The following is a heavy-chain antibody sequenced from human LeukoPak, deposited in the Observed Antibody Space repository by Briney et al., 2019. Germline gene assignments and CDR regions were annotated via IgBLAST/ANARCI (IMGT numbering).Heavy chain of an antibody. Sequence: GGSLRLSCAASGFTFSGSAMHWVRQASGKGLEWVGRIRSKANSYATAYAASVKGRFTISRDDSKNTAYLQMNSLKTEDTAVYYCARDWLLRYSEGGFDNWGQGSLVTVSS. D-gene: IGHD3-9*01. CDR3: ARDWLLRYSEGGFDN. CDR2: IRSKANSYAT. J-gene: IGHJ4*02. V-gene: IGHV3-73*01. CDR1: GFTFSGSA.